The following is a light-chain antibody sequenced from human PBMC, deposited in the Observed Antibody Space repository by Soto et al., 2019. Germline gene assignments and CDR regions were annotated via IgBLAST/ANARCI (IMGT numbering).Light chain of an antibody. CDR1: SSNIGTGYD. CDR2: GNS. Sequence: QSVLTQPPSVSGAPGQRVTIFCTGSSSNIGTGYDVHWFQQLPGTAPKLLIYGNSNRPSGVPDRFSGSRSGTSASLAITGLQAEDEADYYCSSYRTSNNGGVVFGGGTKLTVL. CDR3: SSYRTSNNGGVV. J-gene: IGLJ2*01. V-gene: IGLV1-40*01.